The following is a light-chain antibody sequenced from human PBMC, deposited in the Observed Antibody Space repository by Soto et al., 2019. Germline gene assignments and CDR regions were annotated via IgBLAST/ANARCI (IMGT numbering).Light chain of an antibody. Sequence: GDRVTITCRASEKINKWLAWYQQKPGKAPKLLISDASSLESGVPSRFSGSGSGTEFTLTISSLQPDDFATYCCQQCNSYPWTFGQGTKVDIK. J-gene: IGKJ1*01. CDR1: EKINKW. V-gene: IGKV1-5*01. CDR2: DAS. CDR3: QQCNSYPWT.